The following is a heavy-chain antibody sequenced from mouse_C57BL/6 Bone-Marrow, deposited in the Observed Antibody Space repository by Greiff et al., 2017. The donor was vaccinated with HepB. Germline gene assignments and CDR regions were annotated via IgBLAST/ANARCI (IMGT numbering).Heavy chain of an antibody. D-gene: IGHD4-1*01. CDR2: IRNKANGYTT. J-gene: IGHJ3*01. V-gene: IGHV7-3*01. CDR1: GFTFTDYY. CDR3: ASRTGFAY. Sequence: EVKLVESGGGLVQPGGSLSLSCAASGFTFTDYYMSWVRQPPGKALEWLGFIRNKANGYTTEYSASVKGRFTISRDNSQSILYLQMNALRAEDSATYYCASRTGFAYWGQGTLVTVSA.